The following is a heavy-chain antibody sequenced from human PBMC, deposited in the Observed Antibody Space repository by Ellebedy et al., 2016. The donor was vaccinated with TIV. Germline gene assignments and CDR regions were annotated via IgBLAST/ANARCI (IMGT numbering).Heavy chain of an antibody. V-gene: IGHV3-30*18. CDR1: GFTFTSYG. D-gene: IGHD3-10*01. CDR3: AKDSLYDSGTYYFDS. CDR2: ISSAGSDK. J-gene: IGHJ4*02. Sequence: PGGSLRLSCAASGFTFTSYGLHWVRQAPGKGLEWVAVISSAGSDKYYADSVKGRFTISRDNSKDTLYLQMNSLRPEDTAVYYCAKDSLYDSGTYYFDSWGQGTLVTVSS.